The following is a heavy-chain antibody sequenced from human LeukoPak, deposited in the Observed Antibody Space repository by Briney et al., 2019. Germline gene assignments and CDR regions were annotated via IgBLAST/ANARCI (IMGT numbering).Heavy chain of an antibody. J-gene: IGHJ2*01. D-gene: IGHD1-20*01. CDR1: GFTFSSYE. V-gene: IGHV3-48*03. Sequence: GGSLRLSCAASGFTFSSYEMNWVRQAPGKGLEWVSYISSSGSTIYYADSVKGRFAISRDNAKNSLCLQMNSLRAEDTAVYYCARGDAYNWNLRPWYFDLWGRGTLVTVSS. CDR3: ARGDAYNWNLRPWYFDL. CDR2: ISSSGSTI.